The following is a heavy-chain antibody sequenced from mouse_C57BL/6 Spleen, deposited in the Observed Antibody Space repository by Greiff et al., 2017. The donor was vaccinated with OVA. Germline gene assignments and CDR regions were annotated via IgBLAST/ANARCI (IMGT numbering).Heavy chain of an antibody. J-gene: IGHJ3*01. Sequence: DVKLQESGAELVRPGSSVKMSCKTSGYTFTSYGINWVKQRPGQGLEWIGYIYIGNGYTEYNEKFKGKATLTSDTSSSTAYMQLSSLTSEDSAIYFCARDYYGSSSWFAYWGQGTLVTVSA. CDR3: ARDYYGSSSWFAY. D-gene: IGHD1-1*01. CDR2: IYIGNGYT. CDR1: GYTFTSYG. V-gene: IGHV1-58*01.